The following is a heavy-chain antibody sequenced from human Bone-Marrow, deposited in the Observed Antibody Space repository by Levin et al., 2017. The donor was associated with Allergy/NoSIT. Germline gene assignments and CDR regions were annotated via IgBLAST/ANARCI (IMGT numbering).Heavy chain of an antibody. CDR2: IKQDGSEK. D-gene: IGHD2-15*01. CDR3: ARCRDGGYCNGGNAY. Sequence: GGSLRLSCAASGFTFSSYWMSWVRQAPGKGLEWVANIKQDGSEKYYVDSVKGRFTISRDNAKDSLYLQLNSLRAEDTAVYYCARCRDGGYCNGGNAYWGQGTLVTVSS. CDR1: GFTFSSYW. J-gene: IGHJ4*02. V-gene: IGHV3-7*01.